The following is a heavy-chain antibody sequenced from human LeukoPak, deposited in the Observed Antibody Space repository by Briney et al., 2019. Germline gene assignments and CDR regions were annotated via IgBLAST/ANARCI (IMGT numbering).Heavy chain of an antibody. CDR1: GYTFTSYD. J-gene: IGHJ5*02. CDR2: IIPILGIA. CDR3: ARDRVSRWFDP. V-gene: IGHV1-69*04. Sequence: ASVKVSCKASGYTFTSYDIRWVRQAPGQGLEWMGRIIPILGIANYAQKFQGRVTITADKSTSTAYMELSSLRSEDTAVYYCARDRVSRWFDPWGQGTPVTVSS. D-gene: IGHD3-10*01.